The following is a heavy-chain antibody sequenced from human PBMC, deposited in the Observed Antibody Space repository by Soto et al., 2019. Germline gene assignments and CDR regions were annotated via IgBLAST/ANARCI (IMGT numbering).Heavy chain of an antibody. CDR3: ERNKDGVGYFDY. D-gene: IGHD3-3*01. V-gene: IGHV4-4*02. CDR2: IYHSGST. CDR1: GASISSSNW. Sequence: QVQLQESGPGLVKPSGPLSLTCAVSGASISSSNWWSWVRQPPGKGLEWIGEIYHSGSTNYNPSLKSRVTISVDKSKNQFSLKLGSVTAADTAVYYCERNKDGVGYFDYWGQGTLVTVSS. J-gene: IGHJ4*02.